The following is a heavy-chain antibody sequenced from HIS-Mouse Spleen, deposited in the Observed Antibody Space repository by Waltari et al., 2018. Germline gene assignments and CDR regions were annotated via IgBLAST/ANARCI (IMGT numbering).Heavy chain of an antibody. CDR2: IYYSGST. CDR3: AREIPYSSSWYDWYFDL. D-gene: IGHD6-13*01. CDR1: GGSISSSSYS. Sequence: QLQLQESGPGLVKPSETLSLTCPVSGGSISSSSYSWAWIRQPPGKGLEWIGSIYYSGSTYYNPSLKSRVTISVDTSKNQFSLKLSSVTAADTAVYYCAREIPYSSSWYDWYFDLWGRGTLVTVSS. V-gene: IGHV4-39*07. J-gene: IGHJ2*01.